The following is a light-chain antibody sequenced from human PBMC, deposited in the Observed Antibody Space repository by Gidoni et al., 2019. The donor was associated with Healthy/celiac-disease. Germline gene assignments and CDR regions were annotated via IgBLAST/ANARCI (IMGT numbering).Light chain of an antibody. Sequence: DIQLTQSPSTLSAAVGDRVTITCRASQSISSWLAWYQQKPGKAPKLLIYDASSLESGVPSRFSGSGSGTEFTLTISSLQHDDFATYYCQQYNNYFTFGGGTKVEIK. CDR1: QSISSW. J-gene: IGKJ4*01. CDR2: DAS. V-gene: IGKV1-5*01. CDR3: QQYNNYFT.